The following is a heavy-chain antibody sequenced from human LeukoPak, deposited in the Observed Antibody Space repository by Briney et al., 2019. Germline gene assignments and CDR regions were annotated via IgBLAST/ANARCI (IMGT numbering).Heavy chain of an antibody. D-gene: IGHD3-3*01. CDR2: ISAYNGNT. Sequence: ASVKVSCKASGYTFTSYGISWVRQAPGQGLEWMGWISAYNGNTNYAQKLQGRVTMTTDTSTSTAYMELRSLRSDDTAVYYCARPHPLWSGSPCAFDIWGQGTMVTVSS. CDR1: GYTFTSYG. CDR3: ARPHPLWSGSPCAFDI. V-gene: IGHV1-18*01. J-gene: IGHJ3*02.